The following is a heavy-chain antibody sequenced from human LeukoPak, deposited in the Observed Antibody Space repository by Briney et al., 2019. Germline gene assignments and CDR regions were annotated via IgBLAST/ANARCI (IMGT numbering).Heavy chain of an antibody. CDR1: GFTFSSYA. CDR3: AKKATVTTNYFGY. CDR2: LSGSGDTT. Sequence: PGGSLRLSCTASGFTFSSYAMSWVRQAPGKGLEWVSSLSGSGDTTYYADSVKGRFTISRDNSKNTLYLQLNSLRAEDTAVYYCAKKATVTTNYFGYWGQGTLVTVSS. V-gene: IGHV3-23*01. J-gene: IGHJ4*02. D-gene: IGHD4-17*01.